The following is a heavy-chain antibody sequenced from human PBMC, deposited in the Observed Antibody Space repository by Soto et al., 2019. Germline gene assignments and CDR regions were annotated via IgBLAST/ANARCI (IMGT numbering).Heavy chain of an antibody. D-gene: IGHD4-17*01. Sequence: EVQLVESGGGLVQPGGSLRLSCAASGFTVSSIYMSWVRQAPGKGLEWVSAIYSGGTTYYADSVKDRFTISRDSSKNTFYLQMNSLRAEDTAVYYCARADYVAYFGMDVWGQGTTVTVSS. CDR2: IYSGGTT. V-gene: IGHV3-66*01. CDR1: GFTVSSIY. J-gene: IGHJ6*02. CDR3: ARADYVAYFGMDV.